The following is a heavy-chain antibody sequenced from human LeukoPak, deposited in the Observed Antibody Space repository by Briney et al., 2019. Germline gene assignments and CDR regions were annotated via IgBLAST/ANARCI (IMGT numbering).Heavy chain of an antibody. CDR3: TRHQVVRHYPDNWFDP. Sequence: PSETLSLTCTVSGGSINSYYWSWTRQPPGKGLEWIGYIYYSGSTNYNPSLKSRVTISVDTSKNQFSLKLNSVTAADTAVYYCTRHQVVRHYPDNWFDPWGQGTLVTVSS. V-gene: IGHV4-59*01. CDR2: IYYSGST. CDR1: GGSINSYY. D-gene: IGHD6-13*01. J-gene: IGHJ5*02.